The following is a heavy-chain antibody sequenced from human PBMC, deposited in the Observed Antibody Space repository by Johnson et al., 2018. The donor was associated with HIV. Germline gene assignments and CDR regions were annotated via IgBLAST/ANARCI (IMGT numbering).Heavy chain of an antibody. CDR2: ISYDGSSK. J-gene: IGHJ3*02. V-gene: IGHV3-30*04. D-gene: IGHD6-19*01. Sequence: VQLVESGGGVVQPGRSLRLSCAASGITFSDYAMHWVRQAPGKGLEWVAVISYDGSSKFYPNSLKGRFSISRDNSKNTLSLQMSSLRAEDTAVYYCASGWGIVVSDAFDIWGQGTMVTVSS. CDR3: ASGWGIVVSDAFDI. CDR1: GITFSDYA.